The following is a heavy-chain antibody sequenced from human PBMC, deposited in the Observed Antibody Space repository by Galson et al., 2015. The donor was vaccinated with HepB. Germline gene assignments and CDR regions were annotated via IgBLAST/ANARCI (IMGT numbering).Heavy chain of an antibody. CDR3: ARNLRTQTSLYSYAMDV. CDR1: GFIFSDYY. Sequence: LRLSCAASGFIFSDYYMTWIRQAPGEGLQWVSYISSSGSTIYYTDSVKGRFTISRDNAKNLLWLQMSSLRAEDTAVYYCARNLRTQTSLYSYAMDVWGQGTTVTVSS. J-gene: IGHJ6*02. D-gene: IGHD3-16*01. V-gene: IGHV3-11*01. CDR2: ISSSGSTI.